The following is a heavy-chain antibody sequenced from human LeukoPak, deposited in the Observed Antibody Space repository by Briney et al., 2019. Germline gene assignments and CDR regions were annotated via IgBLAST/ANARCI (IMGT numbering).Heavy chain of an antibody. CDR3: ARVPQLVRTFYYYYMDV. D-gene: IGHD6-13*01. CDR2: ISSSSSTI. J-gene: IGHJ6*03. Sequence: GGSLRLSCAASGFTFSSYSMNWVRQAPGKGLEWVSYISSSSSTIYYADSVKGRFTISRDNAKNPLYLQMNSLRAEDTAVYYCARVPQLVRTFYYYYMDVWGKGTTVTVSS. V-gene: IGHV3-48*01. CDR1: GFTFSSYS.